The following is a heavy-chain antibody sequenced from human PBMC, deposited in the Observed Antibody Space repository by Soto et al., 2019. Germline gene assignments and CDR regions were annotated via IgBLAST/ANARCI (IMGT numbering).Heavy chain of an antibody. CDR3: ARDAQGVFLHY. D-gene: IGHD3-16*01. V-gene: IGHV1-18*01. CDR1: GYTFTSYG. Sequence: QVQLVQSGAEVKKPGASVKVSCKASGYTFTSYGISWVRQAPGQGLEWMGWISAYNGNTNYAQKLQGRVTMTRDTATSTAYMELRSRRPDDTAGYYCARDAQGVFLHYWGQGTLVTVSS. J-gene: IGHJ4*02. CDR2: ISAYNGNT.